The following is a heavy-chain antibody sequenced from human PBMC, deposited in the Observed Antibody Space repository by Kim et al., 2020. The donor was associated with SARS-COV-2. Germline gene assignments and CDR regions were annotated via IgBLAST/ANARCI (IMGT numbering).Heavy chain of an antibody. D-gene: IGHD2-8*02. CDR1: GGSFSSSEW. CDR2: ISLSGYT. V-gene: IGHV4-4*02. CDR3: ARHGGGVYNWFDP. J-gene: IGHJ5*02. Sequence: SETLSLTCAVSGGSFSSSEWWSWVRQSPGRGLEWIGEISLSGYTNYNPSLKSRVTVSLVKSNNQLSLNVRSLTAADTAVYYCARHGGGVYNWFDPWGQGILVTVSS.